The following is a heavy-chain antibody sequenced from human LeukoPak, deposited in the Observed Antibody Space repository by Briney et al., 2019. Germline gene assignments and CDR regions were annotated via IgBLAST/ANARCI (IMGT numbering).Heavy chain of an antibody. CDR3: ARARSGSYSQFDY. CDR2: IRYDGSNK. J-gene: IGHJ4*02. CDR1: GFTFGSYG. D-gene: IGHD1-26*01. Sequence: PGGSLRLSCAASGFTFGSYGMHWVRQAPGKGLEWVAFIRYDGSNKYYADSVKGRFTISRDNSKNTLYLQMNSLRAEDTAVYYCARARSGSYSQFDYWGQGTLVTVSS. V-gene: IGHV3-30*02.